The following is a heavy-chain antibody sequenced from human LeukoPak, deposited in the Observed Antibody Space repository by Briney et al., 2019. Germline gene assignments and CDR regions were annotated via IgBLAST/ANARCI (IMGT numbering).Heavy chain of an antibody. V-gene: IGHV1-2*02. CDR3: ARVRDIVVVPAAGFDY. J-gene: IGHJ4*02. Sequence: GASVKVSCKASGYTFTGYYMHWVRQAPGQGLEWMGWINPNSGGTNYAQKFQGRVTMTRDTSISTAYMELSRLRSDDTAVYYCARVRDIVVVPAAGFDYWGQGTLVTVSS. CDR1: GYTFTGYY. D-gene: IGHD2-2*01. CDR2: INPNSGGT.